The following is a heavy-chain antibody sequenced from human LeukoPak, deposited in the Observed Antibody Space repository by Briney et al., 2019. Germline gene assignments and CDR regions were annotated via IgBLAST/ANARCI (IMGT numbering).Heavy chain of an antibody. Sequence: GVPLRLSCVASGFIFDDSLMHWVPQAPGKGLEWISLISRDGSTPYYADSVKGRFTISRDNSKNSLFLQMNSLTPEDTAVYYCARDIRGNYFDSWGQGTLVTVSP. CDR1: GFIFDDSL. CDR3: ARDIRGNYFDS. CDR2: ISRDGSTP. D-gene: IGHD3-16*01. V-gene: IGHV3-43*01. J-gene: IGHJ4*02.